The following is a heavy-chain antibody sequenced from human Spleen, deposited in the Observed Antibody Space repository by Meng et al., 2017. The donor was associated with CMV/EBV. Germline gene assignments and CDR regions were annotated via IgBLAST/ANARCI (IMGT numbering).Heavy chain of an antibody. V-gene: IGHV3-73*01. CDR1: GFIFSGSA. CDR3: TTTTYNWNDLNFDY. J-gene: IGHJ4*02. D-gene: IGHD1-1*01. CDR2: IRSKANNYAT. Sequence: SGFIFSGSAMHWVRQASGKGLEWVGRIRSKANNYATTYAASVKGRFTISRDDSKYTAYLQMNSLKIEDTAVYYCTTTTYNWNDLNFDYWGQGTLVTVSS.